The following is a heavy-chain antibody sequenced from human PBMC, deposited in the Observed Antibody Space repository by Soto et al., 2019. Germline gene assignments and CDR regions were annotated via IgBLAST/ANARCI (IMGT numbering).Heavy chain of an antibody. D-gene: IGHD1-1*01. CDR3: ARGPILPGATSWLDP. Sequence: QVKLVQSGAEVKTPGSSVEVSCKASGGIFSSFSITWVRQVPGHGLEWMGGIIPMTGTPNYAEKFQGRLTLTADASTRTAYLVLSSLKSEDTAVYYCARGPILPGATSWLDPWGQGTVVFVSS. J-gene: IGHJ5*02. V-gene: IGHV1-69*01. CDR2: IIPMTGTP. CDR1: GGIFSSFS.